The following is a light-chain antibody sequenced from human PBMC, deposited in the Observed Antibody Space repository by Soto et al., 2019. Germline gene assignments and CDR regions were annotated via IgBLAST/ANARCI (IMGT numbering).Light chain of an antibody. Sequence: QAVVTQEPSLTVSPGGTVTLTCGSSTGSVTSGHFPFWFQQRPGQAPRTLIFDTNTKQSWTPARFSGSPLGGKAALTLSGAQPEDEADYYCLLTYPGVRIFGGGTQLTVL. V-gene: IGLV7-46*01. CDR3: LLTYPGVRI. J-gene: IGLJ7*01. CDR2: DTN. CDR1: TGSVTSGHF.